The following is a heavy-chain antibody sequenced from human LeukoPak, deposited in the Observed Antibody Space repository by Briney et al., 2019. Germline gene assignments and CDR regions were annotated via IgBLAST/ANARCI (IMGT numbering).Heavy chain of an antibody. D-gene: IGHD5-24*01. CDR3: AREAPLRWLLDY. J-gene: IGHJ4*02. Sequence: GASVKVSCKASGGTLSSYAISWVRQAPGQGLEWMGGIIPIFGTANYAQKFQGGVTITADESTSTAYMELSSLRSEDTAVYYCAREAPLRWLLDYWGQGTLVTVSS. V-gene: IGHV1-69*13. CDR1: GGTLSSYA. CDR2: IIPIFGTA.